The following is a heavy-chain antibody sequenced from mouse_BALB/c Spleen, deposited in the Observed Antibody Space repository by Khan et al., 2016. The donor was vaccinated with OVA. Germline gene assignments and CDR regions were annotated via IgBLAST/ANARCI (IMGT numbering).Heavy chain of an antibody. CDR3: ARSYGSWTMDY. CDR2: VTYSGNT. V-gene: IGHV3-8*02. CDR1: GDSITSGF. Sequence: VQLQQSGPSLVKPSQTPSLTCSVTGDSITSGFWNWIRKFPGNKFEYMGYVTYSGNTYYNPSLKSRISITRDTSKSQYYLQLNSVTTEDTATYFCARSYGSWTMDYWGQGTSVTVSS. D-gene: IGHD1-1*01. J-gene: IGHJ4*01.